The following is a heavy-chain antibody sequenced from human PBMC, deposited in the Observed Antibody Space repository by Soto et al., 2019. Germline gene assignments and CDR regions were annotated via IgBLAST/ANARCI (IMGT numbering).Heavy chain of an antibody. D-gene: IGHD3-22*01. CDR2: IYPGDSDT. CDR3: ARHLSPFYYDSSGSQPCDY. J-gene: IGHJ4*02. CDR1: GYSFTSYW. Sequence: GESLKISCKGSGYSFTSYWIGWVRQMHGKGLEWMGIIYPGDSDTRYSPSFQGQVTISADKSISTAYLQWSSLKASDTAMYYCARHLSPFYYDSSGSQPCDYWGQGTLVTVSS. V-gene: IGHV5-51*01.